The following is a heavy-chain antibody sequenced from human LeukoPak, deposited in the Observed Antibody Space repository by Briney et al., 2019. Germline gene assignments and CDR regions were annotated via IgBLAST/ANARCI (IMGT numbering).Heavy chain of an antibody. CDR3: AGNSPGGSIAEGDWFDP. J-gene: IGHJ5*02. CDR2: IHAGNGKT. V-gene: IGHV1-3*01. D-gene: IGHD3-16*01. Sequence: AASVTVSCKSSGYTFNVHWVRQAPGQRLEWMGWIHAGNGKTKYSQKFQGRVTFIWDTSATTAYMELSSLTSADTAIYYCAGNSPGGSIAEGDWFDPWGQGTLVTVSS. CDR1: GYTFN.